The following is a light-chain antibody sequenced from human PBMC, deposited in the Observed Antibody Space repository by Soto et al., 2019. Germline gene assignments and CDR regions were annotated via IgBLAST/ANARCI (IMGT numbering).Light chain of an antibody. J-gene: IGLJ2*01. CDR1: SSDVGSYNY. V-gene: IGLV2-11*01. CDR2: DVT. CDR3: CSYAGRDTYVI. Sequence: QSVLTQPRSVSGSPGQSVTISCTGTSSDVGSYNYVSWYQQHPGKAPKLMIYDVTKRPSGVPDRFSGSKSGNTASLTISGLQADDEADYSCCSYAGRDTYVIFGGGTQLTVL.